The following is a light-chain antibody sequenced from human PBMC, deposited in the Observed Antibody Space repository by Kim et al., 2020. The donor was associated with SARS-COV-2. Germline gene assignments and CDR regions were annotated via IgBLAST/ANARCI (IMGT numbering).Light chain of an antibody. Sequence: VALGQKVRITRQGDSLRSYYASWYQQKPGQAPVLVIYGRNNRPSGIPDRFSGSTSGNTASLTITGAQAEDEADYYCKSRDSSGNVVFGGGTQLTVL. V-gene: IGLV3-19*01. CDR2: GRN. CDR1: SLRSYY. J-gene: IGLJ2*01. CDR3: KSRDSSGNVV.